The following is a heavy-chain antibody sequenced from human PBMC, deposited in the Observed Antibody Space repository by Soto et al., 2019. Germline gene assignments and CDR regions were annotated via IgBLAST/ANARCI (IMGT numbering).Heavy chain of an antibody. CDR1: GFTFGDYA. CDR2: IRSKAYGGTT. Sequence: GGSLRLSCTASGFTFGDYAMSWVRQAPGKGLEWVGFIRSKAYGGTTEYAASVKGRFTISRDDSKSIAYLRMNSLKTEDTAVYYCTRDHQYDFWSAIRYGGDYYCYYGMDVWGQGTTVTVSS. V-gene: IGHV3-49*04. CDR3: TRDHQYDFWSAIRYGGDYYCYYGMDV. D-gene: IGHD3-3*01. J-gene: IGHJ6*02.